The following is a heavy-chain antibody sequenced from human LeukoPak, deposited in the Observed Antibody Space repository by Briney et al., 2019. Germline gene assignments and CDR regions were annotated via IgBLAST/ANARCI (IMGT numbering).Heavy chain of an antibody. V-gene: IGHV3-23*01. CDR2: ISGSGGST. CDR3: AKGTTWRTSAFDI. J-gene: IGHJ3*02. D-gene: IGHD2-2*01. CDR1: GFPFSSYA. Sequence: GSLRLSCAASGFPFSSYAMSWVRPAPGKGLEWVSAISGSGGSTYYADSVKGRFTISRDNSKNTLYLQMNSLRAEDTAVYYCAKGTTWRTSAFDIWGQGTMVTVSS.